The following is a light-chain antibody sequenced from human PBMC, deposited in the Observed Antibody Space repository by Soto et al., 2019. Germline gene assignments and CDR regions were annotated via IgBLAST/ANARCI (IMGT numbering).Light chain of an antibody. Sequence: QTVVTQEPSLTVSPGGTVTLTRDSSTGPVTSGHYPYWLQQKPGQAPRTLISDTSIKYPWTPARFSGSLLGGKAALTLSGAQPEDEADYYCFLSYSGAWVFGGGTKLTVL. V-gene: IGLV7-46*01. CDR2: DTS. J-gene: IGLJ3*02. CDR1: TGPVTSGHY. CDR3: FLSYSGAWV.